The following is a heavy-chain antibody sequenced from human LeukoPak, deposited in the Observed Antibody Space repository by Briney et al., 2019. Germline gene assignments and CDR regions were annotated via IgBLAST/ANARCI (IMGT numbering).Heavy chain of an antibody. D-gene: IGHD5-18*01. V-gene: IGHV4-31*11. CDR3: ARADTAMVIDY. CDR2: IYYSGST. J-gene: IGHJ4*02. CDR1: GGSFSGYY. Sequence: SETLSLTCAVYGGSFSGYYWSWIRQHPGKGLEWIGYIYYSGSTYYNPSLKSRVTISVDTSKNQFSLKLSSVTAADTAVYYCARADTAMVIDYWGQGTLVTVSS.